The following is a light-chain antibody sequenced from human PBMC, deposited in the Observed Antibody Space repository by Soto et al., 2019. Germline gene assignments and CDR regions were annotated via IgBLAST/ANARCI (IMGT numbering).Light chain of an antibody. V-gene: IGKV2-24*01. J-gene: IGKJ2*01. CDR2: KVP. CDR3: MQGTHFPHN. CDR1: QSLVDNDGDTY. Sequence: EIVMTQTPLSSPVTLGQPASISCRSSQSLVDNDGDTYLSWLQQRPGQPPRPLIYKVPKRFSGVPDRFSGSGTGTDFTLKISRVEAGDGGIYYCMQGTHFPHNFGQGTKVDIK.